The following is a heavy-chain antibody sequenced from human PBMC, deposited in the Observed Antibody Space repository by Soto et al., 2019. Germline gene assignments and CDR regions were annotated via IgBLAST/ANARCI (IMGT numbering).Heavy chain of an antibody. CDR3: ARGTGFDP. V-gene: IGHV4-34*01. CDR2: INHSGST. CDR1: GGSFSGYY. Sequence: PSLTCAVYGGSFSGYYWSWIRQPPGKGLECIGEINHSGSTNYNPSLKSRATISVDTSKNQFSLKLSSVTAADTAVYYCARGTGFDPWGQGTLVTVSS. J-gene: IGHJ5*02.